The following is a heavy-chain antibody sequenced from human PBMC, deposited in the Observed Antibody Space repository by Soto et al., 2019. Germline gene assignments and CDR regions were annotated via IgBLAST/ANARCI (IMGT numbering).Heavy chain of an antibody. J-gene: IGHJ4*02. D-gene: IGHD2-2*01. CDR3: ARRVVPAASDY. CDR1: GYTFSDNG. CDR2: ISTYTGRT. Sequence: ASVKVSCKASGYTFSDNGISWVRQAPGQGLEWMGWISTYTGRTNYAQKFQGRVTMTTDTSTSTAYMELRSLRSDDTAVYYCARRVVPAASDYWGQGTLVTVS. V-gene: IGHV1-18*04.